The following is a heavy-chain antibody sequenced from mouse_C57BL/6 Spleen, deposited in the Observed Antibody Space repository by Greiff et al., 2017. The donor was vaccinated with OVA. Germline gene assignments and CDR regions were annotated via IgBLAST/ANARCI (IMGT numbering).Heavy chain of an antibody. V-gene: IGHV5-16*01. J-gene: IGHJ4*01. CDR3: ARGGYYCGSRFYAKGC. D-gene: IGHD1-1*01. CDR1: GFTFSDYY. CDR2: INYDGSST. Sequence: EVKLVESEGGLVQPGSSMKLSCTASGFTFSDYYMAWVRQVPEKGLEWVANINYDGSSTYYLDSLKGRFIISRDNAKNMLYLQMSSLKSEDTATYYCARGGYYCGSRFYAKGCWGQGTTVTASS.